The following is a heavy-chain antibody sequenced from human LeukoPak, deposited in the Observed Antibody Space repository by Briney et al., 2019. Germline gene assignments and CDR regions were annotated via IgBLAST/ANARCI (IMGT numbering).Heavy chain of an antibody. J-gene: IGHJ4*02. D-gene: IGHD6-6*01. CDR1: RFGFTSYW. CDR2: IYPGDSDT. V-gene: IGHV5-51*01. Sequence: GESLKISCKGSRFGFTSYWIGWVRQVPGKGLEWMGIIYPGDSDTRYSPSFQGQVTLSADKSITTAYLQWSSLKASDTAIYYCARRYSSSSLDYWGQGTLVTVSS. CDR3: ARRYSSSSLDY.